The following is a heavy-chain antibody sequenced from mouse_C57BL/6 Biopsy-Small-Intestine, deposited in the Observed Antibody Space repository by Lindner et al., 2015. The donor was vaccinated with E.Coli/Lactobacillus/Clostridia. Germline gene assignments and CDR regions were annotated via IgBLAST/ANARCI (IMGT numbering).Heavy chain of an antibody. Sequence: VQLQESGPELVKPGASVKISCKASGYTFTDYNMDWVKQSHGKSLEWIGYIYPNNGGTGYNQKFKSKVTLTVDKSSSTAYMELHSLTSEDSAVYYCAREGYYAQFAYWGQGTLVTVSA. J-gene: IGHJ3*01. D-gene: IGHD2-1*01. V-gene: IGHV1-34*02. CDR2: IYPNNGGT. CDR1: GYTFTDYN. CDR3: AREGYYAQFAY.